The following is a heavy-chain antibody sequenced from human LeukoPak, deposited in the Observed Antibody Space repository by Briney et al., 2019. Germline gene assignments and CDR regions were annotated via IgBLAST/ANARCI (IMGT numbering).Heavy chain of an antibody. D-gene: IGHD3-10*01. Sequence: ETLSLTCAVSGGSISTYNWWSWVRQPPGKGLEWVSAISGSGGSTYYADSVKGRFTISRDNSKNTLYLQMNSLRAEDTAVYYCAKDRPRITMVRGVIPGDIWGQGTMVTVSS. CDR2: ISGSGGST. CDR1: GGSISTYN. V-gene: IGHV3-23*01. CDR3: AKDRPRITMVRGVIPGDI. J-gene: IGHJ3*02.